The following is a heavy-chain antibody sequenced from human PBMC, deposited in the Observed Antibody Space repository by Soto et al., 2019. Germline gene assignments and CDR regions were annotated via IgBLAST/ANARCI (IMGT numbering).Heavy chain of an antibody. J-gene: IGHJ5*02. Sequence: QVQRVQSGGEMKKPGASVKVSCKASGYTFTNFGISWVRQAPGQGPEWVGWISAYNDEGNYAQKFRGRVIMTTDTATSTAYMELRTLTSDDTAVYYCARDYDIWGEDGFDPWGQGTLVTVSS. CDR3: ARDYDIWGEDGFDP. D-gene: IGHD3-9*01. CDR2: ISAYNDEG. V-gene: IGHV1-18*01. CDR1: GYTFTNFG.